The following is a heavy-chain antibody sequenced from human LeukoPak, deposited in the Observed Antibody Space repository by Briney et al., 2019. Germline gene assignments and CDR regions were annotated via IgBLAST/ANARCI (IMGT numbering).Heavy chain of an antibody. Sequence: SETLSLTCAVYGGSFSGYYWRWIRQPPRKGLEWVGEINHSGRTNHNPSLKSRVTISVDTSKHQFSLKLSPVTAADTAVYYWARGAVIELWGQGTLVTVSS. D-gene: IGHD3-22*01. CDR3: ARGAVIEL. CDR2: INHSGRT. J-gene: IGHJ4*02. V-gene: IGHV4-34*01. CDR1: GGSFSGYY.